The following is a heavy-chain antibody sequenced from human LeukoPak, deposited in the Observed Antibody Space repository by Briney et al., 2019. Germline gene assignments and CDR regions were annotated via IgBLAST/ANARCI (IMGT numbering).Heavy chain of an antibody. D-gene: IGHD2-2*01. V-gene: IGHV3-30*04. J-gene: IGHJ6*02. Sequence: GGSLRLSCAASGFTFSSYAMHWVRQAPGKGLEWVAVISYDGNNIYDADSVRGRFTISRDNSKNTIYLQMNSLRAEDSAVYYCARAITPIVVVPAATLRPFWLDGMDVWGQGTTVTVSS. CDR1: GFTFSSYA. CDR3: ARAITPIVVVPAATLRPFWLDGMDV. CDR2: ISYDGNNI.